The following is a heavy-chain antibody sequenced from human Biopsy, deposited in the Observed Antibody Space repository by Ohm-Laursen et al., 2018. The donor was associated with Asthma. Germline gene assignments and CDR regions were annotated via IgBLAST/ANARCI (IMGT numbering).Heavy chain of an antibody. J-gene: IGHJ3*02. Sequence: ASVKVSCKASGYTFTSYAIHWVRQAPGQRLEWMGWINAGNGNTKYSQKFQGRVTTTRDTSASTAYMELSSLRSEDTAVYYCARTYYDFLTGQVNDAFDIWGQGTMVTVSS. CDR2: INAGNGNT. CDR1: GYTFTSYA. D-gene: IGHD3-9*01. CDR3: ARTYYDFLTGQVNDAFDI. V-gene: IGHV1-3*01.